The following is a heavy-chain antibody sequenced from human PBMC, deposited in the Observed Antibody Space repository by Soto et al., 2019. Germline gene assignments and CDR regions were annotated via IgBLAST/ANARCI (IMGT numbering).Heavy chain of an antibody. D-gene: IGHD6-13*01. CDR1: GYSISSGYY. J-gene: IGHJ4*02. Sequence: XETLSLTCVVSGYSISSGYYWGWIRQPPGKGLEWIGSIYHSGTTYYNPSLKSRVTISLDTSRNQFSLKLTSVTAADTAVYYCARSLLTSSWYAGYWGQGTLVTVSS. CDR3: ARSLLTSSWYAGY. V-gene: IGHV4-38-2*01. CDR2: IYHSGTT.